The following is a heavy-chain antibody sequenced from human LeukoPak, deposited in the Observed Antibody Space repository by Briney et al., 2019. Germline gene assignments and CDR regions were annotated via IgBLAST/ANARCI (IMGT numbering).Heavy chain of an antibody. Sequence: PGGSLRLSCAASGFTFTTYWIHWIRQAPGKGLEWVANMKTDGSENYYVDSVKGRFTISRDNTKNSVYLQMNSLRVEDTAVYYCVLGSGWHDSYWGQGTLVTVSS. V-gene: IGHV3-7*03. CDR1: GFTFTTYW. J-gene: IGHJ4*02. CDR2: MKTDGSEN. D-gene: IGHD6-19*01. CDR3: VLGSGWHDSY.